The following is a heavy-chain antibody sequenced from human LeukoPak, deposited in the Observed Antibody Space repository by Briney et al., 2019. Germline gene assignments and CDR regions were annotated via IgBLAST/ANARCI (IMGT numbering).Heavy chain of an antibody. CDR2: FYTSGST. CDR3: ARDGLLWFGESD. V-gene: IGHV4-4*07. Sequence: PSETLSLTCTVSGGSISSYYWSWIRLPAGKGLEWIGRFYTSGSTNYNPSLKSRVTMSVDTSKNQFSLKLSSVTAADTAVYYCARDGLLWFGESDWGQGTLVTVSS. CDR1: GGSISSYY. J-gene: IGHJ4*02. D-gene: IGHD3-10*01.